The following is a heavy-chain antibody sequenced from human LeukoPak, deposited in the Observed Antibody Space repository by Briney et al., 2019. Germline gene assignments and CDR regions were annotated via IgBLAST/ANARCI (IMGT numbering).Heavy chain of an antibody. J-gene: IGHJ4*02. CDR1: GGSFSGYY. CDR3: ARAPGYSYGDGFDY. D-gene: IGHD5-18*01. V-gene: IGHV4-34*01. CDR2: INHSGST. Sequence: MPSETLSLTCAVYGGSFSGYYWSWIRQPPGKGLEWIGEINHSGSTNYNPSLKSRVTISVDTSKNQFSLKLSSVTAADTAVYYCARAPGYSYGDGFDYWGQGTLVTVSS.